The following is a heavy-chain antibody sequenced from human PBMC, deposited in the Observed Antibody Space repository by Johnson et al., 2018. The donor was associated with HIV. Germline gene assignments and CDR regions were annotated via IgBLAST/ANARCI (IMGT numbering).Heavy chain of an antibody. CDR1: GFTFSDYD. V-gene: IGHV3-11*01. CDR2: ISSSGSTI. Sequence: QVQLVESGGGLVQPGGSLRLSCAASGFTFSDYDMSWIRQAPGKGLEWVSFISSSGSTIYYADSVKGRFTISRDNSKNTLYLQMNSLRAEDTALYYCAREGGIVAAQGDAFDIWGQGTMVTVSS. CDR3: AREGGIVAAQGDAFDI. J-gene: IGHJ3*02. D-gene: IGHD1-26*01.